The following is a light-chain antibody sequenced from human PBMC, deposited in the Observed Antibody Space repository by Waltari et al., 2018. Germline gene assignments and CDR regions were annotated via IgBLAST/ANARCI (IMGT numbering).Light chain of an antibody. V-gene: IGKV1-39*01. Sequence: DIQMTQSPSSLPASVGDSVTITCRTSQRVSGYLNWYQQKPGQAPKLLIYAASSLQSGVPSRFSDSGFGTDFTLTINGLQPEDFAVYYCQQTYSNFRTFGQGTKVDVK. CDR1: QRVSGY. J-gene: IGKJ1*01. CDR3: QQTYSNFRT. CDR2: AAS.